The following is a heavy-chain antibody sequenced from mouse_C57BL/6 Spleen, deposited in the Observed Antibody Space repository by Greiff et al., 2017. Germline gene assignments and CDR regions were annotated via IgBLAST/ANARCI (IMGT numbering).Heavy chain of an antibody. D-gene: IGHD1-1*01. V-gene: IGHV1-66*01. CDR1: GYSFTSYY. CDR2: IYPGSGNT. CDR3: ARFSTTVVDY. J-gene: IGHJ2*01. Sequence: VQLQESGPELVQPGASVKISCTASGYSFTSYYIHWVQQSPGQGLEWIGWIYPGSGNTKYNEKVKGKATLTAATSSSTAYMQLSRLTSEDCGVYCCARFSTTVVDYWGRGTTLTVSS.